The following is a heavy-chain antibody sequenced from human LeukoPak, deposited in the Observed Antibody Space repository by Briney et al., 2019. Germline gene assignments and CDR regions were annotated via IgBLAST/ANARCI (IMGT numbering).Heavy chain of an antibody. CDR1: GFTFSSYA. CDR2: ISGSGGST. CDR3: AKKGRELLRSYYYYYMDV. Sequence: GGSLRLSCAASGFTFSSYAMSWVRQAPGKGLEWVSAISGSGGSTYYADSVKGRFTISRVNSKNTLYLQMNSLRAEDTAVYYCAKKGRELLRSYYYYYMDVWGKGTTVTVSS. D-gene: IGHD1-26*01. V-gene: IGHV3-23*01. J-gene: IGHJ6*03.